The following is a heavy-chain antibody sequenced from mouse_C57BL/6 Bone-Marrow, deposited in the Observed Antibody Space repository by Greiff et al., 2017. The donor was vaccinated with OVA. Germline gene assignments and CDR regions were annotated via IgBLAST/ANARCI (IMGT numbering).Heavy chain of an antibody. CDR2: IYPGSGNT. V-gene: IGHV1-66*01. J-gene: IGHJ4*01. Sequence: QVQLKESGPELVKPGASVKISCKASGYSFTSYYIHWVKQRPGQGLEWIGWIYPGSGNTKYNEKFKGKATLTADTSSSTAYMQLSSLTSEDSAVYYCARGLGGVAAMDYWGQGTSVTVSS. CDR1: GYSFTSYY. D-gene: IGHD2-4*01. CDR3: ARGLGGVAAMDY.